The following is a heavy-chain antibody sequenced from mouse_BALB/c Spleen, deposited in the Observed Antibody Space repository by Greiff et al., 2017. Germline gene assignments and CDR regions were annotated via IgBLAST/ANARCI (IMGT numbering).Heavy chain of an antibody. J-gene: IGHJ2*01. CDR2: ISDGGSYT. V-gene: IGHV5-4*02. D-gene: IGHD2-10*01. Sequence: EVQGVESGGGLVKPGGSLKLSCAASGFTFSDYYMYWVRQTPEKRLEWVATISDGGSYTYYPDSVKGRFTISRDNAKNNLYLQMSSLKSEDTAMYYCAREGAYYGNSFDYWGQGTTLTVSS. CDR1: GFTFSDYY. CDR3: AREGAYYGNSFDY.